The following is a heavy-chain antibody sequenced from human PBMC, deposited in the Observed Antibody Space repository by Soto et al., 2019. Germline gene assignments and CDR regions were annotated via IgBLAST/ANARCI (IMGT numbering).Heavy chain of an antibody. CDR2: IYHSGST. CDR3: ARVPDR. V-gene: IGHV4-59*12. D-gene: IGHD2-2*01. J-gene: IGHJ5*02. CDR1: GGSIRSYN. Sequence: PSETLSLTCTVSGGSIRSYNWNWIRQPPGKGLEWIGYIYHSGSTYYNPSLKSRVTISVDRSKNQFSLKLSSVTAADTAVYYCARVPDRWGQGTLVTVSS.